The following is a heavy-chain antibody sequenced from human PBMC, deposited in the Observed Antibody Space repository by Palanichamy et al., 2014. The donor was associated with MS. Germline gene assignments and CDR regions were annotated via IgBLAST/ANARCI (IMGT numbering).Heavy chain of an antibody. CDR1: GYSLTYYW. D-gene: IGHD4-17*01. CDR3: ARHQKSSFYGDYQPASLFYYAMDV. V-gene: IGHV5-10-1*03. Sequence: EVQLVQSGAEVKKPGESLRISCKGSGYSLTYYWISWVRQMPGKGLEWMGKIDPSDSYTNYSPSFQGHVSISADKSISTAYLQWSSLKASDTAMYYCARHQKSSFYGDYQPASLFYYAMDVWGQGTTVTVSS. CDR2: IDPSDSYT. J-gene: IGHJ6*02.